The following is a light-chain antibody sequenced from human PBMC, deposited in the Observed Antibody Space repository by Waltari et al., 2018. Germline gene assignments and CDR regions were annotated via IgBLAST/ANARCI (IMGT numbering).Light chain of an antibody. CDR2: AAS. V-gene: IGKV1-8*01. J-gene: IGKJ1*01. CDR1: QDISSY. CDR3: QQYYDYPRT. Sequence: AIRMTQSPSSLSASTGDRVNFTCRASQDISSYLAWYQQKPGKAPNLLIYAASTLQSGVPSRFSGSGSGTDFTLTISCLQSEDVATYYCQQYYDYPRTFGQGTKVEIK.